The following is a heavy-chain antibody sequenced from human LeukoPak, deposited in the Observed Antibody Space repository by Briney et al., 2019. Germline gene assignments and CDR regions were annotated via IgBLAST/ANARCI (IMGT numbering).Heavy chain of an antibody. CDR2: ISSSSSYI. Sequence: GGSLRLSCAASGFTFSSYSMNWVRQAPGKGLEWVSSISSSSSYIYYADSVKGRFTISRDNAKNSLYLQMNSLRAEDTAVYYCAKLAKYFYGAETFYFFEHWGQGTPVTASS. CDR3: AKLAKYFYGAETFYFFEH. V-gene: IGHV3-21*01. CDR1: GFTFSSYS. J-gene: IGHJ4*02. D-gene: IGHD3-10*01.